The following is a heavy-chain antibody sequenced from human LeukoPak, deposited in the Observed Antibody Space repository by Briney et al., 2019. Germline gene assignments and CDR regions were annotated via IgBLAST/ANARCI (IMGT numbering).Heavy chain of an antibody. V-gene: IGHV3-30*18. J-gene: IGHJ6*02. CDR1: GFTFSSYG. Sequence: GGSLRLSCAASGFTFSSYGMHWVRQAPGKGLEWVAVISCDGSNKYYADSVKGRFTISRDNSKNTLYLQMNSLRAEDTAVYYCAKDQLLLHYYGMDVWGQGTTVTVSS. D-gene: IGHD2-15*01. CDR3: AKDQLLLHYYGMDV. CDR2: ISCDGSNK.